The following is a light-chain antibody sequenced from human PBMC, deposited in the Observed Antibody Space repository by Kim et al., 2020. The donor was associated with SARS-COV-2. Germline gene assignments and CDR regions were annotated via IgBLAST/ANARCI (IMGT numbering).Light chain of an antibody. CDR2: TTS. J-gene: IGKJ2*01. V-gene: IGKV1-NL1*01. CDR3: HQYYAVPYT. CDR1: QGISSA. Sequence: SASVGDRVTITCRASQGISSALAWFQQRPGKVPKLLLYTTSRLQSGVPSRFSGSGYRTEYTLTISNLQAEGFATYYCHQYYAVPYTFGQGTKLEI.